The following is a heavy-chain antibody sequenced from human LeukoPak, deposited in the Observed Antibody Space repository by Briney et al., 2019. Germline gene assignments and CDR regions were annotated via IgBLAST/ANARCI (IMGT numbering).Heavy chain of an antibody. CDR3: ARTGGASKYNWFDP. CDR1: GGSISSYY. D-gene: IGHD1-1*01. J-gene: IGHJ5*02. CDR2: IYYSGST. V-gene: IGHV4-59*08. Sequence: SETLSLTCTVSGGSISSYYWSWIRQPPGKGLEWIGYIYYSGSTNYNPSLKSRATISVDTSKNQFSLKLSSVTAADTAVYYCARTGGASKYNWFDPWGQGTLVTVSS.